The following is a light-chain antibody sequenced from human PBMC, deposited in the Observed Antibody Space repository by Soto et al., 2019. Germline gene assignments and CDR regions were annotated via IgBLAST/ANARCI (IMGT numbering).Light chain of an antibody. CDR2: DAS. Sequence: DIQMTQSPSTLSASVGDGVTITCRASQNISVWLAWYQQRPGKAPKFLIYDASSLETGVPSRFSGSGSGTEFTLTIRSXXXXDFATYYCQQYDSXSPTFGQGTKXEX. CDR1: QNISVW. J-gene: IGKJ2*01. CDR3: QQYDSXSPT. V-gene: IGKV1-5*01.